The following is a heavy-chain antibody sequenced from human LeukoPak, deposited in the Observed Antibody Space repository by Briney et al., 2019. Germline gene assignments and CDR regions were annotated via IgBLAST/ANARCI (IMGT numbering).Heavy chain of an antibody. Sequence: SETLSLTCTVSGGSISSYYWSWIRQPPGKGLEWIGYIYYSGSTNYNPSLKSRVTISVDTSKNQFSLKLSSVTAADTAVYYCARAGGSSGYRYYFDYWGQGTLVTVSS. D-gene: IGHD3-22*01. CDR2: IYYSGST. J-gene: IGHJ4*02. CDR1: GGSISSYY. V-gene: IGHV4-59*01. CDR3: ARAGGSSGYRYYFDY.